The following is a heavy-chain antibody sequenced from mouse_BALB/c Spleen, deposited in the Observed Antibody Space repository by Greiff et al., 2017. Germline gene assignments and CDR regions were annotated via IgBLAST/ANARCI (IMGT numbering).Heavy chain of an antibody. CDR3: ARDYYYGSSPFAY. J-gene: IGHJ3*01. CDR2: ILPGSGST. CDR1: GYTFSSYW. Sequence: QVQLKESGAELMKPGASVKISCKATGYTFSSYWIEWVKQRPGHGLEWIGEILPGSGSTNYNEKFKGKATFTADTSSNTAYMQLSSLTSEDSAVYYCARDYYYGSSPFAYWGQGTLVTVSA. D-gene: IGHD1-1*01. V-gene: IGHV1-9*01.